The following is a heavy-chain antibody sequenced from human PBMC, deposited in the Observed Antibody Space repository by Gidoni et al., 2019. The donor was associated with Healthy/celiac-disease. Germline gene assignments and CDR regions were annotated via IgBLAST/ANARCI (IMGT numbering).Heavy chain of an antibody. J-gene: IGHJ6*02. CDR3: ARSDTAMVYYYYYGMDV. CDR2: IGYDGSNK. V-gene: IGHV3-33*01. D-gene: IGHD5-18*01. Sequence: QVQLVESGGGVVQPGRSLRLSCAASGFTFSRYGMHWVRQAPGKGLEWVAVIGYDGSNKYYADSVKGRFTISRDNSKNTLYLQMNSLRAEDTAVYYCARSDTAMVYYYYYGMDVWGQGTTVTVSS. CDR1: GFTFSRYG.